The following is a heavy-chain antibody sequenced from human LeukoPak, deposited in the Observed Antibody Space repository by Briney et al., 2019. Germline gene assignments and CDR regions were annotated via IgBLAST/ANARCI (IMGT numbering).Heavy chain of an antibody. CDR3: ARDTGSTSSYGSDY. V-gene: IGHV3-48*01. CDR2: ISSSSSTI. Sequence: GGSLRLSCAATGFTFSSYSMSWVRQAPGKGLEWVSYISSSSSTIYYADSVKGRFTISRDNAKNSLYLQMNSLRAEDTAVYYCARDTGSTSSYGSDYWGQGTLVTVSS. CDR1: GFTFSSYS. D-gene: IGHD2-2*01. J-gene: IGHJ4*02.